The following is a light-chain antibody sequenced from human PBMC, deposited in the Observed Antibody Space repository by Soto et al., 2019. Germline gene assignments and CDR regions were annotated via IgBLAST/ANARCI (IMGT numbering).Light chain of an antibody. CDR2: AAS. CDR1: QSISSY. Sequence: DIQMTQSPSSLSASVGDRVTITCRASQSISSYLNWYQQKPRKAPKLLIYAASSLQSGVPSRFSGSGSGTDFTLTISSLQPEDFATYYCQHSYTASRTFGQGTKVEIK. V-gene: IGKV1-39*01. J-gene: IGKJ1*01. CDR3: QHSYTASRT.